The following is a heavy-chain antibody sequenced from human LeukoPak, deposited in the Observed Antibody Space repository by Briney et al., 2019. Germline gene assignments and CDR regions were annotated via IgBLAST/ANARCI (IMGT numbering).Heavy chain of an antibody. CDR1: GFIFNNYG. D-gene: IGHD4/OR15-4a*01. CDR3: VRGQGALDNWFDP. CDR2: IKGRSDTI. Sequence: GGSLRLSCTASGFIFNNYGTNWVRQAPGKGLEWISYIKGRSDTIHYADSVKGRFTISRDNAKNTLSLQMTSLRAEDTAIYYCVRGQGALDNWFDPWGQGTLVTVAS. J-gene: IGHJ5*02. V-gene: IGHV3-48*01.